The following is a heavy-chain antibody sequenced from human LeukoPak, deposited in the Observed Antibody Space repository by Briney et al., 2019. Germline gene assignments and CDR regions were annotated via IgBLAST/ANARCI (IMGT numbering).Heavy chain of an antibody. Sequence: SETLSLTCTVSGDSISSGTYYCVWIRQSPGKGLEWIGSIYYGGNTYHNPSLKSRLTMSVGTSKNQFSLKLSSVTAADTAVYYCARRPAMDVWGQGTTVTVSS. CDR1: GDSISSGTYY. V-gene: IGHV4-39*01. CDR3: ARRPAMDV. CDR2: IYYGGNT. J-gene: IGHJ6*02.